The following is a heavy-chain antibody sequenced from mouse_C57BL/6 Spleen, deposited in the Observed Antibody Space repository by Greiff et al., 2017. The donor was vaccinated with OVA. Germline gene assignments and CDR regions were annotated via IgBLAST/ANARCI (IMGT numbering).Heavy chain of an antibody. CDR1: GYTFTSYW. D-gene: IGHD3-2*02. CDR3: ARSPDSSGYVGYYAMDY. V-gene: IGHV1-7*01. J-gene: IGHJ4*01. Sequence: QVQLQQPGAELVKPGASVKLSCKASGYTFTSYWMHWVKQRPGQGLEWIGYINPSSGYTKYNQKFKDKATLTADKSSSTAYMQLSSLTYEDSAVFYCARSPDSSGYVGYYAMDYWGQGTSVTVSS. CDR2: INPSSGYT.